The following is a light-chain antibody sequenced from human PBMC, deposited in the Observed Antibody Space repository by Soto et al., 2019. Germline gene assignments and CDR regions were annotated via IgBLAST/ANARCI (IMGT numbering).Light chain of an antibody. V-gene: IGKV1-39*01. J-gene: IGKJ3*01. CDR2: AAS. Sequence: DIQMTQSPSSLSASVGDRVTITCRASQNIRNTLNWYQHKPGKAPKLLIYAASHLESGVPSRFSGSGSGTVFTLTISRLQPEDFATYYCQDSHTTLMSTFGPGTKVD. CDR1: QNIRNT. CDR3: QDSHTTLMST.